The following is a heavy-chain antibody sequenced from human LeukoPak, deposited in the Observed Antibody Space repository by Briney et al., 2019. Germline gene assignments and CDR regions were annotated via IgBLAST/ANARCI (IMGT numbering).Heavy chain of an antibody. V-gene: IGHV4-4*07. CDR3: ARSAVTRAGVFDY. J-gene: IGHJ4*02. CDR2: IYPGVRT. D-gene: IGHD4-17*01. CDR1: GVSFSSYY. Sequence: SETLSLTCTVSGVSFSSYYWTWIRQPAGKGLEWLGRIYPGVRTYYSPSLESRLTMLADTSKNQFSLNLGSMTAADTAVYFCARSAVTRAGVFDYWGRGILVTVSS.